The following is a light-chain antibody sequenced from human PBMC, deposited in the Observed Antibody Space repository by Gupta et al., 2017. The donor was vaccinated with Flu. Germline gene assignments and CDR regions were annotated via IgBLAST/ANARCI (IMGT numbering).Light chain of an antibody. CDR3: SSYAGSNKVV. CDR2: EVS. Sequence: SALTQPPSASVSPGQSVTISCTGTSSDVGGYNYVSWYQQHPGKAPKLMIYEVSKRPSGVPDRFSGSKSGNTASLTVSGRQAEDEADYYCSSYAGSNKVVFGGGTKRTVL. V-gene: IGLV2-8*01. J-gene: IGLJ2*01. CDR1: SSDVGGYNY.